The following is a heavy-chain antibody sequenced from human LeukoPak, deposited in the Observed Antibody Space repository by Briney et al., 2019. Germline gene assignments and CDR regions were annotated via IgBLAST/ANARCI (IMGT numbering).Heavy chain of an antibody. V-gene: IGHV4-34*12. CDR1: GGSFSDNY. Sequence: PSETLSLTCVVYGGSFSDNYWTWIRQPPGKGPEWIGEIIHSGTTSYNPSLQSRVTVSVDTSKNQFSLKLSSVTAADTAVYYCARRRRHEFTYGYVFYFDYWGQGTLVTVSS. CDR3: ARRRRHEFTYGYVFYFDY. J-gene: IGHJ4*02. CDR2: IIHSGTT. D-gene: IGHD3-16*01.